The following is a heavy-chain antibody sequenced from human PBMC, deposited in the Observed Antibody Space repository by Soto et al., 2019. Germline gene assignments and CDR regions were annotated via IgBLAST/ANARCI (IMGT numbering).Heavy chain of an antibody. Sequence: GGSLRLSCAASGFTFSSYGMHWVRQAPGKGLEWVAVISYDGSNKYYADSVKGRFTISRDDSKNSLYLQMSSLKAEDTAVYYCVRGNGSFDYWGQGTVVTVSS. V-gene: IGHV3-30*03. J-gene: IGHJ4*02. CDR1: GFTFSSYG. CDR2: ISYDGSNK. CDR3: VRGNGSFDY.